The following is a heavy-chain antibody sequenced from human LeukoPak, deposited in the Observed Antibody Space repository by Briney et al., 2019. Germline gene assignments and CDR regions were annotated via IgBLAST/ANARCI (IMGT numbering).Heavy chain of an antibody. D-gene: IGHD3-10*01. CDR1: GFTFSTNV. CDR3: TKRVDGSGTYYIDY. V-gene: IGHV3-23*01. CDR2: IGGTDGTT. J-gene: IGHJ4*02. Sequence: GGSLRLSCAASGFTFSTNVMNWVRQAPGKGLEWVSAIGGTDGTTFYADSVKGRFAISRDNSKNTLFLDMHTLRAEDTALYYCTKRVDGSGTYYIDYWGQGTLVTVSS.